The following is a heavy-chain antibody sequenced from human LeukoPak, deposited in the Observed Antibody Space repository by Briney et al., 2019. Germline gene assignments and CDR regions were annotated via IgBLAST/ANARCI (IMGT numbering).Heavy chain of an antibody. V-gene: IGHV3-30*18. D-gene: IGHD1-26*01. CDR1: GFTFSSYG. CDR3: AKGPQIVGIVGVTYFDY. J-gene: IGHJ4*02. Sequence: GVSLRLSCAASGFTFSSYGMHWVRQAPGKGLEWVAVISYDGSNKYYADSVKGRFTISRDNSKNTLYLQMNSLRAEDTAVYYCAKGPQIVGIVGVTYFDYWGQGTLVTVSS. CDR2: ISYDGSNK.